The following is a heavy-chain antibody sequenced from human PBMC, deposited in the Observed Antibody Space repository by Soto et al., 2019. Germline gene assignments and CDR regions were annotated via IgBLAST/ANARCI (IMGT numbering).Heavy chain of an antibody. V-gene: IGHV4-34*01. CDR3: ARDKITGLFDY. D-gene: IGHD2-8*02. Sequence: PLETKSLTSAFYDLSISCYSLTWIRQPPGTGLEWIGEINHSGSTNFNPSLKSRVTISVDTSKNQFSLKLTSVTAADTAVYYCARDKITGLFDYWGQGTLVTVSS. J-gene: IGHJ4*02. CDR1: DLSISCYS. CDR2: INHSGST.